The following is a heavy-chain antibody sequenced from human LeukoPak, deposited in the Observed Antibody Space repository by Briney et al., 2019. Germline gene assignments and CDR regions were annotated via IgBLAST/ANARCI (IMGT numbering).Heavy chain of an antibody. CDR3: AREVWSGGWDY. J-gene: IGHJ4*02. Sequence: RRASVKVSCKTSGYTFTGYYIQWMRQAPGQGLEWMGWINPNSGDTNYAQKFQGRVTMTRDTSISAAYMELSRLRFDDTAVYYCAREVWSGGWDYWGQGTLVTVSS. V-gene: IGHV1-2*02. CDR2: INPNSGDT. D-gene: IGHD3-3*01. CDR1: GYTFTGYY.